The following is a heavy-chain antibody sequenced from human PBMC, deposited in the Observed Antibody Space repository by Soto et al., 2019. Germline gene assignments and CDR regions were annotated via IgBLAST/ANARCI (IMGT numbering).Heavy chain of an antibody. D-gene: IGHD3-3*01. CDR2: IIPIFGTA. CDR3: ARGRTIFGVVIEWFDP. V-gene: IGHV1-69*12. CDR1: GGTFSSYA. Sequence: QVQLVQSGAEVKKPGSSVKVSCKASGGTFSSYAISWVRQAPGQGLEWMGGIIPIFGTANYAQKFQGRVTITADETTSTAYMELSSLRSDDTAVYYSARGRTIFGVVIEWFDPWGQGTLVTVSS. J-gene: IGHJ5*02.